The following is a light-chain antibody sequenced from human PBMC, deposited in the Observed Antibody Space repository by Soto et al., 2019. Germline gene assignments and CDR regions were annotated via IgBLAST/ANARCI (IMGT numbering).Light chain of an antibody. CDR1: SSDVGGYNF. J-gene: IGLJ1*01. CDR3: SSYATGSTLV. V-gene: IGLV2-14*03. Sequence: QSALTQPASVSGSPGQSITISCTGTSSDVGGYNFVSWYQHHPGKAPKLIICDVTNRPSGVSNRFSGSKSGNTASLTISGLQAEDEADYYCSSYATGSTLVLVTGTKLTVL. CDR2: DVT.